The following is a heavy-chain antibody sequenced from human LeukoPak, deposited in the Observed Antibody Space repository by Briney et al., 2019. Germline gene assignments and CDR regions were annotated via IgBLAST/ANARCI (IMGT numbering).Heavy chain of an antibody. CDR3: AELGITMIGGV. Sequence: GGSLRLSCAASGFTFDDYGMSWVRQAPGKGLEWVSGINWNGGSTGYADSVKGRFTISGDNAKNSLYLQMNSLRAEDTAVYYCAELGITMIGGVWGKGTTVTISS. CDR2: INWNGGST. J-gene: IGHJ6*04. D-gene: IGHD3-10*02. V-gene: IGHV3-20*04. CDR1: GFTFDDYG.